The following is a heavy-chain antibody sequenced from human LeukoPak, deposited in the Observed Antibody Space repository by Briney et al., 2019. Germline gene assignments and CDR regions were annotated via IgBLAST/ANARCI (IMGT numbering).Heavy chain of an antibody. CDR2: IYYSGST. J-gene: IGHJ6*02. CDR1: GGSISSYY. Sequence: SETLSLTCPVSGGSISSYYWSWIRPPPGKGLEWIGYIYYSGSTNYNPSLKSRVTISVDTSKKQFSLKLSSVTAADTAVYYCARTPNQGYYYYGMDVWGQGTTVTVSS. CDR3: ARTPNQGYYYYGMDV. V-gene: IGHV4-59*01.